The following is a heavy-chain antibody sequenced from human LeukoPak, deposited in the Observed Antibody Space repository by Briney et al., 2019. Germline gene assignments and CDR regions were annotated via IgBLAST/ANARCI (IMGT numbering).Heavy chain of an antibody. D-gene: IGHD6-13*01. CDR3: ARAGPSSSWHQFDY. CDR1: GFTFSSYG. V-gene: IGHV3-30*02. J-gene: IGHJ4*02. Sequence: PGGSLRLSCGASGFTFSSYGMHWVRQAPGKGLGWVAFIRYDGSQKYYADSVKGRFTISRDNSKNTLHLQMNSLRAEDTAVYYCARAGPSSSWHQFDYWGQGTLVTVSS. CDR2: IRYDGSQK.